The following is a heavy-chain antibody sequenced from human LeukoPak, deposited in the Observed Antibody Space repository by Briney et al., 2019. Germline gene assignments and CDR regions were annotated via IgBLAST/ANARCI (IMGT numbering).Heavy chain of an antibody. Sequence: GGSLRLSCATSGFTFSGYGFHWVRQAPGKGLEWVAVIWYDGSNKYYADSVKGRFTISRDNSKKTLYLQMKSLRDTGTAENDGAKEAWFGELSPFDYWAREPWSPSPQ. J-gene: IGHJ4*02. D-gene: IGHD3-10*01. CDR1: GFTFSGYG. CDR3: AKEAWFGELSPFDY. CDR2: IWYDGSNK. V-gene: IGHV3-33*06.